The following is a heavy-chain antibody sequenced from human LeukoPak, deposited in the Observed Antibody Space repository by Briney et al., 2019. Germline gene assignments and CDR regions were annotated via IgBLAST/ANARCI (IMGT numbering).Heavy chain of an antibody. D-gene: IGHD2-2*02. CDR3: ARDQLLCSSTSCYTAPDY. CDR1: GFTFSSYA. CDR2: ISSNGGST. Sequence: PGGSLRLSCAASGFTFSSYAMHWVRQAPGKGLEYVSAISSNGGSTYYANSVKGRFTISTDHSKNTLYLQMGSLRAEDMAVYYCARDQLLCSSTSCYTAPDYWGQGTLVTVSS. V-gene: IGHV3-64*01. J-gene: IGHJ4*02.